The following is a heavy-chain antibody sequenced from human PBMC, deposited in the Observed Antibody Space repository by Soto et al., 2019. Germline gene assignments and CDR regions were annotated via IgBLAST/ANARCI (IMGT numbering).Heavy chain of an antibody. J-gene: IGHJ4*02. D-gene: IGHD6-19*01. CDR1: GFTYITSF. Sequence: GGSLRLSCVASGFTYITSFMGWVRQAPGKGLEWVANINQDGGGTYYVDSVEGRFTISRDNAKDSLYLQMNSLRGEDTAVYYCARYFRGSGRYFFDYWGQGTLVTVSS. CDR3: ARYFRGSGRYFFDY. CDR2: INQDGGGT. V-gene: IGHV3-7*03.